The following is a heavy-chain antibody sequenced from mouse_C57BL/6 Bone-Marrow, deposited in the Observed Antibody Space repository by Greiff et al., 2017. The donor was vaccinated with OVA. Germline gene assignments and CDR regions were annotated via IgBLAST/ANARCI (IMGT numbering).Heavy chain of an antibody. D-gene: IGHD1-1*01. CDR3: TTFTTVEFAY. Sequence: EVQVVESGGGLVQPGGSMKLSCVASGFTFSNYWMNWVRQSPEKGLEWVAQIRLKSDNYATHYAESVKGRFTISRDDSKSSVYLQMNNLRAEDTGIYYCTTFTTVEFAYWGQGTLVTVSA. CDR1: GFTFSNYW. J-gene: IGHJ3*01. CDR2: IRLKSDNYAT. V-gene: IGHV6-3*01.